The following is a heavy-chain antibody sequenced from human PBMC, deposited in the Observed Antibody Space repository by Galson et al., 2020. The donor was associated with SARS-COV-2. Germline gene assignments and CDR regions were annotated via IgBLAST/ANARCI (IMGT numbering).Heavy chain of an antibody. V-gene: IGHV3-21*01. CDR1: GFTFNTYS. J-gene: IGHJ6*02. D-gene: IGHD5-18*01. Sequence: NSGGSLRLSCAASGFTFNTYSMNWVRLAPGKGLEWVSSISTSSSYTYYVDSVKGRFSISRDNPRNSLYLQMNSLRAEDTAVYYCARDEGIRGYNYGRLYYGMDVWGQGTTVTVSS. CDR2: ISTSSSYT. CDR3: ARDEGIRGYNYGRLYYGMDV.